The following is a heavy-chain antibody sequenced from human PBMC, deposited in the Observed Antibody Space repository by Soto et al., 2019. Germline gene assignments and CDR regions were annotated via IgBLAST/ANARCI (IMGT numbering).Heavy chain of an antibody. V-gene: IGHV1-18*04. CDR2: ISTYNGNT. D-gene: IGHD3-10*01. CDR3: ARDAQTTMVRGVRVGSYNYYGMDV. Sequence: QVQPVQSGAEVKKPGASVKVSCKASGYTFTSYGISWVRQAPGQGLEWMGWISTYNGNTNYAQKLQGRVTMTTDTATSTAYMELRRLRSDDTAVYYCARDAQTTMVRGVRVGSYNYYGMDVWGQVTTVTVSS. CDR1: GYTFTSYG. J-gene: IGHJ6*02.